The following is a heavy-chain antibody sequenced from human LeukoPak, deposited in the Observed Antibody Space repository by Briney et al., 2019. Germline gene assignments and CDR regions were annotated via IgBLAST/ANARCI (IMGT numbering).Heavy chain of an antibody. CDR3: ARNSCSGGSCYDNRGYFDY. CDR1: GDSISSGSYY. D-gene: IGHD2-15*01. CDR2: IYTSGST. Sequence: PSETLSLTCTVSGDSISSGSYYWSWVRQPAGKGLEWIGRIYTSGSTNYNPSLKSRVTISVDTSKNQFSLKLSSVTAADTAVYFCARNSCSGGSCYDNRGYFDYWGQGTLVTVSS. V-gene: IGHV4-61*02. J-gene: IGHJ4*02.